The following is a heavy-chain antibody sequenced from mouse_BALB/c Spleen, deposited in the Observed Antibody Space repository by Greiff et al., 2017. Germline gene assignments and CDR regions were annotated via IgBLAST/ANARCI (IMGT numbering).Heavy chain of an antibody. CDR2: IWSGGST. J-gene: IGHJ4*01. D-gene: IGHD1-1*01. CDR3: ARRSYYGSSYGGYAMDY. Sequence: VMLVESGGGLVQPSQSLSITCTVSGFSLTSYGVHWVRQSPGKGLEWLGVIWSGGSTDYNAAFISRLSISKDNSKSQVFFKMNSLQADDTAIYYCARRSYYGSSYGGYAMDYWGQGTSVTVSS. V-gene: IGHV2-4-1*01. CDR1: GFSLTSYG.